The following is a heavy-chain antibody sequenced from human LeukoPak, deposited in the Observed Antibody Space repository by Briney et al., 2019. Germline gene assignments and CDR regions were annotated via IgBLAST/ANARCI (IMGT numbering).Heavy chain of an antibody. CDR2: ISAYNGNT. Sequence: ASVKVSCKASGHTFTSYGISWVRQAPGQGLEWMGWISAYNGNTNYAQKLQGRVTMTTDTSTSTAYMELRSLRSDDTAVYYCARGVVRGEIQNWFDPWGQGTLVTVSS. CDR3: ARGVVRGEIQNWFDP. D-gene: IGHD3-10*01. J-gene: IGHJ5*02. CDR1: GHTFTSYG. V-gene: IGHV1-18*01.